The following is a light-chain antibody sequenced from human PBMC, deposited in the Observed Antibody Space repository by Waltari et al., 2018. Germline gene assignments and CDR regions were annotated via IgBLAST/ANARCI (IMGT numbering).Light chain of an antibody. CDR2: GGS. V-gene: IGKV3-20*01. CDR1: QSVGRS. CDR3: QHYVSLPVT. Sequence: SGGASQSVGRSLTLEAEKPGQAPRLRSYGGSIRATGIPDRLSGRWSGTDFSLTISRLESEDFAAYHCQHYVSLPVTFDQGTKVEIK. J-gene: IGKJ1*01.